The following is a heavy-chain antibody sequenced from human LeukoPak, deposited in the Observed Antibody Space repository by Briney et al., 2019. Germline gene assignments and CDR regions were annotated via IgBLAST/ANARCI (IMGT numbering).Heavy chain of an antibody. CDR1: GFTFSSYA. V-gene: IGHV3-23*01. CDR3: AKTASRYSYGYLNYYFDY. D-gene: IGHD5-18*01. CDR2: ISGSGGST. J-gene: IGHJ4*02. Sequence: SGGSLRLSCAASGFTFSSYAMSWVRQAPGKGLEWVSAISGSGGSTYYADSVKGRFTISRDNSKNTLYLQMNSLRAEDTAVYYCAKTASRYSYGYLNYYFDYWGQGTLVTVPS.